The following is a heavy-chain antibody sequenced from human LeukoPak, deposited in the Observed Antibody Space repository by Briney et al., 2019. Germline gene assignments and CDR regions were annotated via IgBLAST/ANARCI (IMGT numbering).Heavy chain of an antibody. D-gene: IGHD1-26*01. Sequence: GGPLRLSCAASGFTFTGYWMSWVRQAPGKGLDWVANINQDGSEKYYVDSVKGRFTISRDNAKNSLYLQMNSLRADDTAVYYCARRRGSYSFDYWGQGTLVTVSS. J-gene: IGHJ4*02. CDR1: GFTFTGYW. CDR2: INQDGSEK. V-gene: IGHV3-7*01. CDR3: ARRRGSYSFDY.